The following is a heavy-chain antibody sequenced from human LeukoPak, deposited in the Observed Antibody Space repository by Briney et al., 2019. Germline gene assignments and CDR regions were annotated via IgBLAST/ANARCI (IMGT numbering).Heavy chain of an antibody. CDR3: ARLDYDYVWGSYRHPKYYFDY. CDR1: GYSISSGYY. CDR2: IYHSGST. Sequence: SETLSLTCTVSGYSISSGYYWGWIRQPPGKGLEWIGSIYHSGSTYYNPSLKSRVTISVDTSKNQFSLKLSSVTAADTAVYYCARLDYDYVWGSYRHPKYYFDYWGQGTLVTVSS. J-gene: IGHJ4*02. V-gene: IGHV4-38-2*02. D-gene: IGHD3-16*02.